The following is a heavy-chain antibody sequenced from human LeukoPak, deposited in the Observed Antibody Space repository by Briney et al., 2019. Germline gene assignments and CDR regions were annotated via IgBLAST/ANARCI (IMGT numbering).Heavy chain of an antibody. CDR1: GFTFSSYG. J-gene: IGHJ4*02. CDR3: AKDLRRIQLWSPPDY. Sequence: PGGSLRLSCAASGFTFSSYGMHWVRQAPGKGLGWVAVISYDGSNKYYADSVKGRFTISRDNSKNTLYLQMNSLRAEDTAVYYCAKDLRRIQLWSPPDYWGQGTLVTVSS. V-gene: IGHV3-30*18. CDR2: ISYDGSNK. D-gene: IGHD5-18*01.